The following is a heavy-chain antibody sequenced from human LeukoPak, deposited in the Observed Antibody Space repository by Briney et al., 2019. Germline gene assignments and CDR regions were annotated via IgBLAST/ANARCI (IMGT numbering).Heavy chain of an antibody. CDR1: GYSISSGYY. CDR2: IYHSGRT. D-gene: IGHD3-16*01. J-gene: IGHJ4*02. Sequence: PSETLSLTCTVSGYSISSGYYWGWIRQPPGKGLEWIGSIYHSGRTFYNPSLKSRVTISVDTSKNQFSLKLSSVTAADTAVYYCARGRLRFSYWGQGTLVTVSS. V-gene: IGHV4-38-2*02. CDR3: ARGRLRFSY.